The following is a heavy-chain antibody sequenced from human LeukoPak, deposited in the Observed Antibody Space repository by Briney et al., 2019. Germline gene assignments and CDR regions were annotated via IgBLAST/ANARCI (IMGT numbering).Heavy chain of an antibody. D-gene: IGHD5-18*01. J-gene: IGHJ6*02. CDR1: GFTFSTYW. CDR3: AREVTGIDRFGLDV. CDR2: INSDGGST. V-gene: IGHV3-74*01. Sequence: PGGSLRLSCAASGFTFSTYWMYWVRQVPGKGLVLVSRINSDGGSTSYADSVKGRFTISRDNAKNTLYLQMSSLTVEDTAVYYCAREVTGIDRFGLDVWGQGTTVTVSS.